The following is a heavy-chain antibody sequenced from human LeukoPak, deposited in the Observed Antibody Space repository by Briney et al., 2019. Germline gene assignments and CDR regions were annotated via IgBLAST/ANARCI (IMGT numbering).Heavy chain of an antibody. J-gene: IGHJ4*02. CDR1: GFTFSSYA. D-gene: IGHD3/OR15-3a*01. CDR3: AKGLRTGCLPHLFFFDY. CDR2: ISGGGAYT. Sequence: GSLRLSCAASGFTFSSYAIIWVREAPGKGLEWVSTISGGGAYTYYSDSVKGRFTISRDNSASTGYLQMSSLRVEDTALYLRAKGLRTGCLPHLFFFDYWGQGTRVTVSS. V-gene: IGHV3-23*01.